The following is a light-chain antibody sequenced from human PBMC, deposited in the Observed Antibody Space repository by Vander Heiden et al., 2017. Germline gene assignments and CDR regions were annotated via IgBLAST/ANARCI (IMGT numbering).Light chain of an antibody. CDR1: QSILNKY. CDR2: GAS. Sequence: ELVLAPSPGPLFLSPGERDPLPCRASQSILNKYMAWYQQKPGQAPRLLISGASSRATGIPDRFSGSGYGTDFTLTINRLEPEDFAAYYCQQYSSSPYTFGQGTKLEIK. V-gene: IGKV3-20*01. CDR3: QQYSSSPYT. J-gene: IGKJ2*01.